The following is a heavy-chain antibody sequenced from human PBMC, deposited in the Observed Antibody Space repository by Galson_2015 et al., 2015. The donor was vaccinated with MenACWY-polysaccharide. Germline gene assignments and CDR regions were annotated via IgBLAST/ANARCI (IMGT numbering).Heavy chain of an antibody. Sequence: SVKVSCKASGYTFTGYYMHWVRQAPGQGLEWMGRINPNSGDTNYAQRFQGRVTMTRDTSISTAYMELSGLRSDDTAVFYCARLGTDHGFWGQGTLVTVSS. CDR1: GYTFTGYY. CDR2: INPNSGDT. CDR3: ARLGTDHGF. J-gene: IGHJ4*02. D-gene: IGHD1-7*01. V-gene: IGHV1-2*06.